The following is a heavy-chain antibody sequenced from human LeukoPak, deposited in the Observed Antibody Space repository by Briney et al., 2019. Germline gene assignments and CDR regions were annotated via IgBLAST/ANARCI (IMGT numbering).Heavy chain of an antibody. Sequence: PSETLSLTCTVSGGSISSSSYYWGWIRQPPGKGLEWIGSIYHSGSTYYNPSLKSRVTISVDTSKNQFSLKLSSVTAADTAVYYCARKRYYGSGSFDYWGQGTLVTVSS. D-gene: IGHD3-10*01. CDR1: GGSISSSSYY. V-gene: IGHV4-39*07. CDR2: IYHSGST. CDR3: ARKRYYGSGSFDY. J-gene: IGHJ4*02.